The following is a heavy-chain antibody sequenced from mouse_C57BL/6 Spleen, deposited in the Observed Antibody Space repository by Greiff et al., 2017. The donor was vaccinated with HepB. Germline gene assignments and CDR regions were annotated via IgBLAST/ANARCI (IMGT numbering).Heavy chain of an antibody. Sequence: VHVKQSGPELVKPGASVKIPCKASGYTFTDYNMDWVKQSHGKSLEWIGDINPNNGGTIYNQKFKGKATLTVDKSSSTAYMELRSLTSEDTAVYYCARRGQLGIYYYAMDYWGQGTSVTVSS. CDR3: ARRGQLGIYYYAMDY. J-gene: IGHJ4*01. CDR1: GYTFTDYN. CDR2: INPNNGGT. D-gene: IGHD3-1*01. V-gene: IGHV1-18*01.